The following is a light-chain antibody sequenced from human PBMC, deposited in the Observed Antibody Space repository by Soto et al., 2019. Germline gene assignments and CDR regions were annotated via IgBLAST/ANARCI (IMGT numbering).Light chain of an antibody. Sequence: DIVMTQSPLSLPVTPGEPASISCRSSQSLLHSNGYNYLDWYLQKQGQSPQLLIYLGSNRASGVPDRFIGRGSSTDFTLKISGVAAEDVGVYYGMQALQTPRTVGQGTKLEIK. CDR3: MQALQTPRT. J-gene: IGKJ2*02. V-gene: IGKV2-28*01. CDR2: LGS. CDR1: QSLLHSNGYNY.